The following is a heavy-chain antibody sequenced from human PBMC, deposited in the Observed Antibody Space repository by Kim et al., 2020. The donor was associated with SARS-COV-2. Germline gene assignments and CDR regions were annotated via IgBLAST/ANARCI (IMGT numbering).Heavy chain of an antibody. J-gene: IGHJ4*02. Sequence: GGSLRLSCAGSGFIFSNYAVSWVRQAPGKGLEWVSAISGSGDRTFYTDSVRVRVTISRDNSKNTVYLQLNGLRVEDAAVYYCAKHWGSGTYYNYFDYWGQGSLVTVSS. CDR1: GFIFSNYA. CDR2: ISGSGDRT. D-gene: IGHD3-10*01. V-gene: IGHV3-23*01. CDR3: AKHWGSGTYYNYFDY.